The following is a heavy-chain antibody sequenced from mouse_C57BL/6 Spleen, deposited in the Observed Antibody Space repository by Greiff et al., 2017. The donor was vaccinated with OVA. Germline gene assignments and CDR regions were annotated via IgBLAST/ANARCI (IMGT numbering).Heavy chain of an antibody. D-gene: IGHD4-1*01. CDR1: GYAFSSSW. CDR3: ARDCKLGRDYYVDY. J-gene: IGHJ2*01. Sequence: VQLQQSGPELVKPGASVKISCKASGYAFSSSWMNWVKQRPGKGLEWIGRIYPGDGDTNYNGKFKGKATLTADKSSSTAYMQLSSLTSEDSAVYCCARDCKLGRDYYVDYWGQGTTLTVSS. V-gene: IGHV1-82*01. CDR2: IYPGDGDT.